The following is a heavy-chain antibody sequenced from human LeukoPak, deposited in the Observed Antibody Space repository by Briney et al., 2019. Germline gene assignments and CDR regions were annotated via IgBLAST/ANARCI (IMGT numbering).Heavy chain of an antibody. J-gene: IGHJ4*02. CDR3: ARVGSDSSGWRRFDY. Sequence: ASVKVSCKASGGTFSSYAISWVRQAPGQGLEWMGWINPNSGGTNSAQKFQGRVTMTRDTSISAAYMELSRLRSDDTAVYYCARVGSDSSGWRRFDYWGQGTLVTVSS. D-gene: IGHD6-19*01. V-gene: IGHV1-2*02. CDR2: INPNSGGT. CDR1: GGTFSSYA.